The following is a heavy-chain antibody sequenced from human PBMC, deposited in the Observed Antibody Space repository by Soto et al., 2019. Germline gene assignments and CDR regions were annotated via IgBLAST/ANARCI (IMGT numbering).Heavy chain of an antibody. Sequence: SQTLSLTCAISGDSVSSNSAAWNWIRQSPSRGLEWLGRTYYRSKWYNDYAVSVKSRITINPDTSKNQFSLQLNSVTPEDTAVCYCARDKGSASSGWYHGMDVWGQGTTVT. D-gene: IGHD6-19*01. CDR2: TYYRSKWYN. V-gene: IGHV6-1*01. CDR3: ARDKGSASSGWYHGMDV. J-gene: IGHJ6*02. CDR1: GDSVSSNSAA.